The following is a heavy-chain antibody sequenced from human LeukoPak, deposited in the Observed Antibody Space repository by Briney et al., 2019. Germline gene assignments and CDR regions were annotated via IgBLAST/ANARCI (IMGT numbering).Heavy chain of an antibody. CDR3: AKVPHSGILFDY. CDR2: ISYDGSNN. Sequence: PGGSLRLSCAASGFTFSSYGMHWVRQAPGKGLEWVAVISYDGSNNYYADSVKGRFTISRDNSKNTLYLQMNSLRAEDTAVYYCAKVPHSGILFDYWGQGTLVTVSS. D-gene: IGHD3-10*01. J-gene: IGHJ4*02. CDR1: GFTFSSYG. V-gene: IGHV3-30*18.